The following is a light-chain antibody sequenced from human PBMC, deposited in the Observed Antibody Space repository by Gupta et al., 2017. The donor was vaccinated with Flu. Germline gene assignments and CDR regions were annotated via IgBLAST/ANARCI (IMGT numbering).Light chain of an antibody. CDR1: SSNIGSNR. V-gene: IGLV1-44*01. Sequence: QSVLTQPPSVSGTPGQMVTISCSGSSSNIGSNRVNWYQQLPGTAPKLLIFSNNQRPSGVPDRFSGSKSGTSASLAISGLQSEDEADYYCAAWDDSLNGLVFGGGTKLTVL. J-gene: IGLJ3*02. CDR3: AAWDDSLNGLV. CDR2: SNN.